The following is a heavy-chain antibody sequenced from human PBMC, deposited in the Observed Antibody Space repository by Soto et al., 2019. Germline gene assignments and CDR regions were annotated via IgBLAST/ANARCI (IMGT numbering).Heavy chain of an antibody. V-gene: IGHV1-69*15. J-gene: IGHJ5*02. CDR2: IIPIFGSV. CDR1: GGTFSNYA. Sequence: QVHLVQSGAEVKKPGSSVEVSCKASGGTFSNYAITWVRQAPGQGLEWLGRIIPIFGSVTFAQKFQGRITLTADESTTTVYMELSSLRSDDTAVYYCAKDGGKDGYFGNWFDPWGQGTQVTVSS. D-gene: IGHD5-12*01. CDR3: AKDGGKDGYFGNWFDP.